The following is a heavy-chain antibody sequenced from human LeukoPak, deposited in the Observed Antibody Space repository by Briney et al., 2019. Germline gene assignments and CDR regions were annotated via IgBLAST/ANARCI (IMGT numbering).Heavy chain of an antibody. V-gene: IGHV3-74*01. CDR3: ARGSLADGGSGPNYMDV. J-gene: IGHJ6*03. D-gene: IGHD3-10*01. Sequence: QPGGSLRLSCAASGFTFSNYWMHWVRQAPGKGLVWVSRINSDGINTSYADSVKGRFTISRDNAKNTLNLQMNSLRAEGTAVYYCARGSLADGGSGPNYMDVWGKGTTVTISS. CDR1: GFTFSNYW. CDR2: INSDGINT.